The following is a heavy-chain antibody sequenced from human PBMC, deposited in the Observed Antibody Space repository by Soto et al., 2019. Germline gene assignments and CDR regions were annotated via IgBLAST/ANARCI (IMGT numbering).Heavy chain of an antibody. V-gene: IGHV4-30-4*01. J-gene: IGHJ6*02. CDR1: GGSISSGDYY. Sequence: SETLSLTFTVSGGSISSGDYYWSWIRQPPGKGLEWIGYIYYSGSTYYNPSLKSRVTISVDTSKNQFSLKLSSVTAADTAVYYCASLLRGYDFWSGYPPRLDVWGQGTTVTVSS. CDR2: IYYSGST. D-gene: IGHD3-3*01. CDR3: ASLLRGYDFWSGYPPRLDV.